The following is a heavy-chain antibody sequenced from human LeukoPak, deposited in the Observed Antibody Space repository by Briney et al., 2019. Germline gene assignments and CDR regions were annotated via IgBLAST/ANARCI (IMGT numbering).Heavy chain of an antibody. Sequence: PSETLSLTCTVSGGSISSGDYYWSWIRQPPGKGLEWIGYIYYSGSTYYNPSLKSRVTISVDTSKNQFSLKLSSVTAAGTAVYYCARGRFDFGDFWSGLNWFDPWGQGTLVTVSS. CDR2: IYYSGST. D-gene: IGHD3-3*01. CDR1: GGSISSGDYY. V-gene: IGHV4-30-4*01. J-gene: IGHJ5*02. CDR3: ARGRFDFGDFWSGLNWFDP.